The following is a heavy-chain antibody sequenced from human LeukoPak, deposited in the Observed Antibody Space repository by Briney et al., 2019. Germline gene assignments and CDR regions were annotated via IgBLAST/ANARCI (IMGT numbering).Heavy chain of an antibody. CDR1: GGTFSSYA. J-gene: IGHJ4*02. CDR3: ARALPRPYYFDY. Sequence: SVKVSCKASGGTFSSYAISWVRQAPGQGLEWMGGIIPIFGTANYAQKFQGRVTITADESTSTAYMELSSLRSEDTAVYYCARALPRPYYFDYWGQGTLVTVSS. CDR2: IIPIFGTA. V-gene: IGHV1-69*13.